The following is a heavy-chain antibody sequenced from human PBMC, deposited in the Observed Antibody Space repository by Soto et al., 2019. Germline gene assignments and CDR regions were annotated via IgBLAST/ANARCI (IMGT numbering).Heavy chain of an antibody. V-gene: IGHV1-3*01. J-gene: IGHJ4*02. Sequence: GASVKVSCKASGYTFTSYAMHWARQAPGQRLEWMGWINAGNGNTKYSQKLQDRVTITRDTSANTAYMELSSLRSEDTAVYYCAREPYSSNWLQYFEYWGQGTQVTVAS. CDR1: GYTFTSYA. D-gene: IGHD6-13*01. CDR2: INAGNGNT. CDR3: AREPYSSNWLQYFEY.